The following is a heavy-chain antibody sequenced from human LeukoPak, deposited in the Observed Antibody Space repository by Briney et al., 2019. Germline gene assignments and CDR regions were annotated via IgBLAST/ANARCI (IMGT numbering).Heavy chain of an antibody. D-gene: IGHD1-14*01. J-gene: IGHJ6*02. CDR1: GFTFSTYA. Sequence: GGSLRLPCAASGFTFSTYAMSWVRQAPGMGLEWVSGISGTTSSTYYADSVKGRFTISRDNSKNTLFLQINSLRAEDTAVYYCAKVRTYYYYGLDVWGQGTTVTVSS. CDR2: ISGTTSST. V-gene: IGHV3-23*01. CDR3: AKVRTYYYYGLDV.